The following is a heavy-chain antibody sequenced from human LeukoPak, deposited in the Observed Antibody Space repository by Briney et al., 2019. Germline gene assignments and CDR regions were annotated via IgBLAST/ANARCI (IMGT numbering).Heavy chain of an antibody. CDR1: GFTFSDYY. CDR2: ISSSGSTI. V-gene: IGHV3-11*01. CDR3: ARDSHYGSGSYYTAVFDY. D-gene: IGHD3-10*01. J-gene: IGHJ4*02. Sequence: GGSLRLSCAASGFTFSDYYMSWIRQAPGKGLEWVSYISSSGSTIYYADSVKGRFTISRDNAKNSLYLQMNSLGAEDTAVYYCARDSHYGSGSYYTAVFDYWGQGTLVTVSS.